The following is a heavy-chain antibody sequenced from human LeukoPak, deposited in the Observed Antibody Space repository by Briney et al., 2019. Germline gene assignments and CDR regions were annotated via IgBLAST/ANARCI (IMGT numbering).Heavy chain of an antibody. CDR3: ARRKNLSHDAFDI. V-gene: IGHV1-2*02. Sequence: ASVKVSCKASGYTFTGYYMHWVRQAPGQGLEWMGWINPNSGGTNYAQKFQGRVTMTRDTSISTAYMELSRLRSDDTAVYYCARRKNLSHDAFDIWGQGTMVTVSS. D-gene: IGHD1-7*01. CDR1: GYTFTGYY. CDR2: INPNSGGT. J-gene: IGHJ3*02.